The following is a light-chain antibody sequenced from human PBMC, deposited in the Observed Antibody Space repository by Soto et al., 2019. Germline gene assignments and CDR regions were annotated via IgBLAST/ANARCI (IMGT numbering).Light chain of an antibody. CDR1: SSDVGGYNY. CDR3: CSYAGSYTLV. J-gene: IGLJ1*01. V-gene: IGLV2-11*01. CDR2: DVG. Sequence: QSALPQPRSVSGSPGQSVTISCTGTSSDVGGYNYVSWYQQHPGKAPKLMIYDVGKRPSGVPDRFSGSKSDNTASLTISGLQAEDEADYYCCSYAGSYTLVFGTGTKLTVL.